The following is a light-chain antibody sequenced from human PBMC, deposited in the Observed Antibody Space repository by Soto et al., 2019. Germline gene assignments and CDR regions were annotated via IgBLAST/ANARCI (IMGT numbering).Light chain of an antibody. V-gene: IGLV2-14*01. CDR2: DVS. J-gene: IGLJ1*01. CDR3: SSYTSSSTLYV. Sequence: QSALTQPASVSGSPGQSITISCTGTSSDVGGYNYVSWYQQHPGKAPKLMIYDVSNRPSGVSNRFSGSKSGNTASLIISGLLAEDEADYYCSSYTSSSTLYVFGTGTKLTVL. CDR1: SSDVGGYNY.